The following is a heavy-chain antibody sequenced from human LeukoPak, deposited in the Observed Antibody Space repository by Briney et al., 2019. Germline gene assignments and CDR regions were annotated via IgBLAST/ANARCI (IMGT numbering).Heavy chain of an antibody. CDR3: ARRRWLVPMPYYFDY. CDR1: GGSFSGYY. Sequence: SETRSLTCAVYGGSFSGYYWSWIRQPPGKGLEWIGEINHSGSTNYNPSLKSRVTISVDTSKNQFSLKLSSVTAADTAVYYCARRRWLVPMPYYFDYWGQGTLVTVSS. D-gene: IGHD6-19*01. J-gene: IGHJ4*02. CDR2: INHSGST. V-gene: IGHV4-34*01.